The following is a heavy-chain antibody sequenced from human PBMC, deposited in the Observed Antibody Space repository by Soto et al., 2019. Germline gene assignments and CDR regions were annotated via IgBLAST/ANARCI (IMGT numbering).Heavy chain of an antibody. Sequence: GGSLRLSCAASGFTFSSYAMHWVRQAPGKGLEWVAVISYDGSNKYYADSVKGRFTISRDNSKNTLYLQMSSLRAEDTAVYYCARDLLSAFDIWGQGTMVTVSS. D-gene: IGHD3-9*01. CDR2: ISYDGSNK. CDR1: GFTFSSYA. CDR3: ARDLLSAFDI. J-gene: IGHJ3*02. V-gene: IGHV3-30-3*01.